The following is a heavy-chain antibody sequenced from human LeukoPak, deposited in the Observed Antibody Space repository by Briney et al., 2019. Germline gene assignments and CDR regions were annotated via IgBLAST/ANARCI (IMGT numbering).Heavy chain of an antibody. CDR2: IYTSGST. CDR1: GGSISSYY. Sequence: SETMSLTCTVSGGSISSYYWSWIRQPAGKGLEWIGRIYTSGSTNYNPSLKSRVTMSVDTSKNQFSLKLSSVTAADTAVYYCARVPEGYSSSWYPDYMDVWGKGTTVTVSS. J-gene: IGHJ6*03. D-gene: IGHD6-13*01. CDR3: ARVPEGYSSSWYPDYMDV. V-gene: IGHV4-4*07.